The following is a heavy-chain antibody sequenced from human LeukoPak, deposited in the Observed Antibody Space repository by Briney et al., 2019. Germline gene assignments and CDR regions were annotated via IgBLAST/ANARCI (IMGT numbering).Heavy chain of an antibody. CDR2: ISSGGST. V-gene: IGHV3-53*01. Sequence: PGGSLRLSCAASGFIVSSNYMSWVRQAPGKGLEWVSIISSGGSTYQADSVKGRFTVSRDNSKNTVYLQMSSLRAEDTAVYYCASNFESSGYYSYWGQGILVTVS. D-gene: IGHD3-22*01. CDR3: ASNFESSGYYSY. J-gene: IGHJ4*02. CDR1: GFIVSSNY.